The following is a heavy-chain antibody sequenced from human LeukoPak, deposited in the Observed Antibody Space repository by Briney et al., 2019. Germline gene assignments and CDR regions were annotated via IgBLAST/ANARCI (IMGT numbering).Heavy chain of an antibody. J-gene: IGHJ5*02. Sequence: PSETLSLTCAVYGGSFSGYYWSWIRQPPGKGLEWIGEINHSGSTNYNPSLKSRVTISVDTSKNQFSLKLSSVTAADTAVYYCARAKASGYSYGYEGGFDPWGQGTLVTVSS. D-gene: IGHD5-18*01. CDR1: GGSFSGYY. CDR2: INHSGST. V-gene: IGHV4-34*01. CDR3: ARAKASGYSYGYEGGFDP.